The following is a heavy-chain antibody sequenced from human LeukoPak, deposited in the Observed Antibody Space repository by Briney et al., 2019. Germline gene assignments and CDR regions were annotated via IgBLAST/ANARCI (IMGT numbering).Heavy chain of an antibody. J-gene: IGHJ4*02. V-gene: IGHV3-23*01. CDR3: AKDRGSMVRPETFDY. Sequence: PGGSLRLSCAASGFTFSSYAMSWVRQAPGKGLEWVSAISGSGGSTYYADSVKGRFTISRDNSKNTLYLQMNSLRAEDTAVYYCAKDRGSMVRPETFDYWGQGTLVTVSS. CDR2: ISGSGGST. CDR1: GFTFSSYA. D-gene: IGHD3-10*01.